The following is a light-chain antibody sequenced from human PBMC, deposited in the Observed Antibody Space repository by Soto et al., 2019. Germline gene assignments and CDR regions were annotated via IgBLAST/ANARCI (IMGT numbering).Light chain of an antibody. J-gene: IGKJ2*01. Sequence: EIPMTQSPSTLSASAGDRVTITCRASQSVNNYLAWYQQKPGKAPKLLIYEASNFATGVPSRFSGSGSGVEFTLSISNLQPDDVASYYCQQYNSHSHNFGQGTKLEIK. CDR3: QQYNSHSHN. V-gene: IGKV1-5*03. CDR1: QSVNNY. CDR2: EAS.